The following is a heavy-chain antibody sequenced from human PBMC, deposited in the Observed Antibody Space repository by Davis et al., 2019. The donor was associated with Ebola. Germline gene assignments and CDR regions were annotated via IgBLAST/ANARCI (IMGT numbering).Heavy chain of an antibody. D-gene: IGHD3-10*01. CDR3: SVGGIGGMGDY. CDR1: DYTLSEIS. V-gene: IGHV1-24*01. Sequence: ASVKVSCKVSDYTLSEISMHWVRQAPGIGLEWMGTFDPEDGETICAQKFQDRVIMTEDTSTNTAYMELRSLKFEDTAVYYCSVGGIGGMGDYWGQGTLVTVSS. J-gene: IGHJ4*02. CDR2: FDPEDGET.